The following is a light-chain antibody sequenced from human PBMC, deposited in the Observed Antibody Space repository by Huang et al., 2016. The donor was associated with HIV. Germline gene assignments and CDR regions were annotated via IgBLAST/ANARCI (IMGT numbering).Light chain of an antibody. CDR2: DAS. CDR3: QQLNSYPVT. CDR1: QDINTH. Sequence: IQLTQSPSSLSASIGDRVSISCRASQDINTHLAWYQQRPGKAPKLLIFDASTSQPGVPSRFSGFGSGTNCALTIASLQPEDYGTYYCQQLNSYPVTFGGGTMVDVK. J-gene: IGKJ4*01. V-gene: IGKV1-9*01.